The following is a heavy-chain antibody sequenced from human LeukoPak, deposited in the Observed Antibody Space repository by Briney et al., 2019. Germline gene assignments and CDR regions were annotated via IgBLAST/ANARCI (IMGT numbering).Heavy chain of an antibody. CDR3: ARGGENSGFDY. Sequence: GGSLRLSCAASGFIFSTYSMNWVRQAPGKGLEWVSSISSLSNYIYYADSVKGRFTISRDNAKNSLYLQMNSLRAEDTALYYCARGGENSGFDYWGQGTLVIVSS. CDR2: ISSLSNYI. J-gene: IGHJ4*02. D-gene: IGHD6-19*01. V-gene: IGHV3-21*01. CDR1: GFIFSTYS.